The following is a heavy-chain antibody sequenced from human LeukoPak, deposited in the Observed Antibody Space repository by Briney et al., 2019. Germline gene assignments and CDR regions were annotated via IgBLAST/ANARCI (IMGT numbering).Heavy chain of an antibody. V-gene: IGHV1-2*02. D-gene: IGHD6-13*01. J-gene: IGHJ4*02. CDR2: INPNSGDT. CDR3: ATIAAAGSRRDY. CDR1: GYTFTGYY. Sequence: GASVKVSCKTSGYTFTGYYMHWVRQAPGQGLEWLGWINPNSGDTNYAQKFQGRVTMTRDTSISTAYMELSRLRSDDAAVYYCATIAAAGSRRDYWGQGTLVTVSS.